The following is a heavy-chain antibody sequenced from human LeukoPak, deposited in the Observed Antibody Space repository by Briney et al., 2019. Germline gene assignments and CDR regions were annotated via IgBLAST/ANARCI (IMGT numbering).Heavy chain of an antibody. D-gene: IGHD4-17*01. V-gene: IGHV2-5*02. CDR2: IYWDDDK. Sequence: SSPTLVKPTQTLTLTCTYSGFSLSTRGANVGWIRQPPGKALEWLALIYWDDDKRYSLSLKSRLTITKDTSKNQVVLTMTNMDPVDTATYYCAHRPYGDYGVAYWGQGTLVTVSS. CDR3: AHRPYGDYGVAY. CDR1: GFSLSTRGAN. J-gene: IGHJ4*02.